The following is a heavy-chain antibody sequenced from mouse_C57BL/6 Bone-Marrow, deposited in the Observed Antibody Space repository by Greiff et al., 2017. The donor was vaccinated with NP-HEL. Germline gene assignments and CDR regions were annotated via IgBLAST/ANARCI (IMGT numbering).Heavy chain of an antibody. CDR3: ARRYSNCSYWYFDV. Sequence: VQLQQSGPVLVKPGASVKMSCKASGYTFTDYYMNWVKQSHGKSLEWIGVINPYNGGTSYNQKFKGKATLTVDKSSSTAYMELNSLTSEDSAVYYCARRYSNCSYWYFDVWGTGTTVTVSS. D-gene: IGHD2-5*01. CDR2: INPYNGGT. CDR1: GYTFTDYY. J-gene: IGHJ1*03. V-gene: IGHV1-19*01.